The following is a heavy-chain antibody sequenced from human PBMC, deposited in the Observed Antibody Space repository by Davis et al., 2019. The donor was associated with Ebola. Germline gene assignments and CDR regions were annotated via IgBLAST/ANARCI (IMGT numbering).Heavy chain of an antibody. Sequence: GSLRLSCTVSGGSISSSSYYWGWIRQPPGKGLEWIGSIYHSGSTYYNPSLKSRVTISVDTSKNQFSLKLSSVTAADTAVYYCARGRRVLVPAALDYWGQGTLVTVSS. CDR2: IYHSGST. CDR3: ARGRRVLVPAALDY. V-gene: IGHV4-39*07. J-gene: IGHJ4*02. CDR1: GGSISSSSYY. D-gene: IGHD2-2*01.